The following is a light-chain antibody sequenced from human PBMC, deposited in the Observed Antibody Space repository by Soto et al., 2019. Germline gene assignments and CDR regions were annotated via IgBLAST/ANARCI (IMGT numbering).Light chain of an antibody. CDR2: LNSDGSH. V-gene: IGLV4-69*01. Sequence: QAVVTQSPSASASLGASVKLTCTLSSGHSSYAIAWHQQQPEKGPRYLMKLNSDGSHSKGDGIPDRFSGSSSGAERYLTLSSLQSEDEADYYCQTWGTGILVFGGGTKVTVL. CDR3: QTWGTGILV. J-gene: IGLJ2*01. CDR1: SGHSSYA.